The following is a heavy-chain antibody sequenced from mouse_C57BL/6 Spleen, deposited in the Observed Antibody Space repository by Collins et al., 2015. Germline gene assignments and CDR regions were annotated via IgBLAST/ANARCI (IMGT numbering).Heavy chain of an antibody. CDR2: IDPENGDT. CDR1: GFNIKDYY. Sequence: EVQLQQSGAELVRSGASVKLSCTASGFNIKDYYMHWVKQRPEQGLEWIGWIDPENGDTEYAPKFQGKATMTADTSSNTAYLQLSSLTSEDTAVYYCNGLVWPSMDYWGQGTPVTVSS. V-gene: IGHV14-4*02. CDR3: NGLVWPSMDY. J-gene: IGHJ4*01. D-gene: IGHD2-10*02.